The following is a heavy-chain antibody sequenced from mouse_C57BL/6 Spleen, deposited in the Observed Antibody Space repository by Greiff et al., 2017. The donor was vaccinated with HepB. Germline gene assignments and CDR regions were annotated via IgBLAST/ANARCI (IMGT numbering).Heavy chain of an antibody. J-gene: IGHJ2*01. CDR1: GYTFTDYY. CDR2: INPYNGGT. D-gene: IGHD2-5*01. CDR3: ATPYSNYDYFDY. Sequence: LVKPGASVKMSCKASGYTFTDYYMNWVKQSHGKSLEWIGGINPYNGGTSYNQKFKGKATLTVDKSSSTAYMELNSLTSEDSAVYYCATPYSNYDYFDYWGQGTTLTVSS. V-gene: IGHV1-19*01.